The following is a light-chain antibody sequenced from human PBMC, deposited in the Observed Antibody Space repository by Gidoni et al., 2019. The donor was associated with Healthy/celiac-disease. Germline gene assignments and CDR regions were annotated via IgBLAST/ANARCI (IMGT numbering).Light chain of an antibody. Sequence: DIVMPQSPDSLAVSLGERATINCKSNQSVLYSSNNKNYLAWYQQKPGQPPKLLIYWASTRESGVPDRFSGSGSGTDFTLTISSLQAEDVAVYYCQQYYSTPPWTFGQGTKVEIK. J-gene: IGKJ1*01. CDR1: QSVLYSSNNKNY. V-gene: IGKV4-1*01. CDR3: QQYYSTPPWT. CDR2: WAS.